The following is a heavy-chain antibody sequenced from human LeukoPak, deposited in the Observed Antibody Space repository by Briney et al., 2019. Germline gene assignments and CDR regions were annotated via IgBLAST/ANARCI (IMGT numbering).Heavy chain of an antibody. D-gene: IGHD3-3*01. V-gene: IGHV4-34*01. CDR2: INHSGST. CDR1: GGSFSGYY. Sequence: SETLSLTCAVYGGSFSGYYWSWIRQPPGKGLEWIGEINHSGSTNYNPSLKSRVTISVDTSKNQFSLTLSSVAAADTAVYYCARARFWSGYYYGWFVPWGQGTLVTVSS. CDR3: ARARFWSGYYYGWFVP. J-gene: IGHJ5*02.